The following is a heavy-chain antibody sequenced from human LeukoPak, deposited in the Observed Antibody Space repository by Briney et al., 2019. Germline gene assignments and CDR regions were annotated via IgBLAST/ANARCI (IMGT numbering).Heavy chain of an antibody. CDR1: GFTLSSYE. J-gene: IGHJ4*02. CDR2: ISSSGSSM. Sequence: PGGSLRLFCAASGFTLSSYEMNWVRQAPGKGLEWVSYISSSGSSMYYTDSVKGRFTISRDNAKNSLYLQMNSLRAEDTAVYYCARDGAAAGTPFDYWGQGTLVTVSS. V-gene: IGHV3-48*03. CDR3: ARDGAAAGTPFDY. D-gene: IGHD6-13*01.